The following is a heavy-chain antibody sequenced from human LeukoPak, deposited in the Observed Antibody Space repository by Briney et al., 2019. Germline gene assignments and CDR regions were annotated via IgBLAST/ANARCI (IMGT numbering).Heavy chain of an antibody. D-gene: IGHD3-10*01. CDR1: GFTFSSYE. V-gene: IGHV3-48*03. Sequence: PGGSLRLSCAASGFTFSSYEMNWVRQAPGKGLEWLSYITTSGSTIYYADSVKGRFTVSRDNAKNSLYLQMSSLRAKDTAVYYCARWIYGSGSKRYFDSWGQGTLVTVSS. CDR2: ITTSGSTI. J-gene: IGHJ4*02. CDR3: ARWIYGSGSKRYFDS.